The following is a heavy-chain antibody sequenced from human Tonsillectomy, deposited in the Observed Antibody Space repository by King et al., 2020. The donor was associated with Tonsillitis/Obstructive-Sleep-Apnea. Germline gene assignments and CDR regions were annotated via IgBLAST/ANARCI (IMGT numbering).Heavy chain of an antibody. Sequence: VQLQQWGAGRLKPSETLSLTCAVYGGSFSGYYWRWIRQPPGKGLEWIGEINHSGRTNYNPSLKSRVTISVDTSKNQFSLKLSSVTVADTAVYYCARGLTTGLVEYYYYYMDVWGKGTTVTVSS. CDR2: INHSGRT. D-gene: IGHD4-11*01. CDR1: GGSFSGYY. V-gene: IGHV4-34*01. CDR3: ARGLTTGLVEYYYYYMDV. J-gene: IGHJ6*03.